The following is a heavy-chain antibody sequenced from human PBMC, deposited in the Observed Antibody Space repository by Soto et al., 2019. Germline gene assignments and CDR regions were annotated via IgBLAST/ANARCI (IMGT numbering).Heavy chain of an antibody. Sequence: PSETLSLTCTVSGGSISSSSYYWGWIRQPPGKGLEWIGSIYYSGSTYYNPSLKSRVTISVDTSKNQFSLKLSSVTAADTAVYYCARHDSRDSSGWYIYYYYGMDVWGQGTTVTVSS. CDR3: ARHDSRDSSGWYIYYYYGMDV. CDR2: IYYSGST. V-gene: IGHV4-39*01. J-gene: IGHJ6*02. CDR1: GGSISSSSYY. D-gene: IGHD6-19*01.